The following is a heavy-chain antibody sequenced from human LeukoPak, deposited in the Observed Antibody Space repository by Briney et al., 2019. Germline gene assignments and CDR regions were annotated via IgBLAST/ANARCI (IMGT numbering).Heavy chain of an antibody. CDR1: GFTFSSYW. J-gene: IGHJ6*02. CDR2: INIDGSST. V-gene: IGHV3-74*01. CDR3: ARRNGMDV. Sequence: GGSLRLACAPPGFTFSSYWINWVRQAPGKGLVWVSRINIDGSSTNYADSVKGRFTISRDNAKNTLYLQMNSLRAEDTAVYYCARRNGMDVWGQGTTVTVSS.